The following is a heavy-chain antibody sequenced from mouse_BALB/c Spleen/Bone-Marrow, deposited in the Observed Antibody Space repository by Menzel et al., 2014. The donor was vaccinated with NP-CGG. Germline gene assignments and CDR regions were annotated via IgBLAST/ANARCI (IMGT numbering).Heavy chain of an antibody. Sequence: EVQLQESGPGLVKPSQSLSLTCTVTGYSIISDYAWNWIRQFPGNKLEWMGYIRYSGSTSYNPSLKSRISITRDTSKNQFFLQLNSVTTEDTATYYCARYYYGSSYWYFDVWGAGTTVTVSS. CDR1: GYSIISDYA. J-gene: IGHJ1*01. CDR3: ARYYYGSSYWYFDV. V-gene: IGHV3-2*02. D-gene: IGHD1-1*01. CDR2: IRYSGST.